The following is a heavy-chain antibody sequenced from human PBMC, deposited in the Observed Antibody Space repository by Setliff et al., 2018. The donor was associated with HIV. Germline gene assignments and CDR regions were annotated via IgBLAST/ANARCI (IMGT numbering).Heavy chain of an antibody. J-gene: IGHJ6*02. CDR3: EAATVGQTGYYGIDV. CDR1: GGPITTSTYY. V-gene: IGHV4-39*07. CDR2: IYQSGTT. D-gene: IGHD1-26*01. Sequence: TLSLTCTVSGGPITTSTYYWGWIRQPPGKGLEWIGNIYQSGTTFYNASLRSRVTMSVDTSKNQFSLKLNFVTAADTAVYYCEAATVGQTGYYGIDVWGQGTAVTSP.